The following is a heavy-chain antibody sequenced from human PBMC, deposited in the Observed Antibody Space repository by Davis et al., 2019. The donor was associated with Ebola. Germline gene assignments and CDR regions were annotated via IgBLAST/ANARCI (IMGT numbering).Heavy chain of an antibody. V-gene: IGHV3-21*01. CDR1: RFTFSSYS. Sequence: GESLKISCAASRFTFSSYSMNWVRQAPGKGLEWVSSISSSGSYIYYADSVKGRCTISRDNAKNSLYLQMNSLRAEDTAVYYCASLSSGWYGGFDYWGQGTLVTVSS. J-gene: IGHJ4*02. CDR2: ISSSGSYI. CDR3: ASLSSGWYGGFDY. D-gene: IGHD6-19*01.